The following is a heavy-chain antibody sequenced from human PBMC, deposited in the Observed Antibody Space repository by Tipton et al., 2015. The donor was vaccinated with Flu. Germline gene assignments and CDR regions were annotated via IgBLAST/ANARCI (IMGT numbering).Heavy chain of an antibody. D-gene: IGHD3-10*02. CDR3: ARLSYYDVDLKNFYFDY. Sequence: GLVKPSETLSLTCTVSSGSIRSTNYFCAWIRQPPGKGLELIGSIYPTGTTYHNPSLKSRVTISVDTSKSQFSLMLKSVTAADTAVYYCARLSYYDVDLKNFYFDYWGQGALVTVSS. CDR2: IYPTGTT. J-gene: IGHJ4*02. CDR1: SGSIRSTNYF. V-gene: IGHV4-39*01.